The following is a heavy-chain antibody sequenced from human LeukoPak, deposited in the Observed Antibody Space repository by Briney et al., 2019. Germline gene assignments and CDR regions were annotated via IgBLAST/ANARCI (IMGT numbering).Heavy chain of an antibody. D-gene: IGHD2/OR15-2a*01. V-gene: IGHV1-2*02. CDR3: VREGEGPLSKDFDY. CDR2: IGPHSTFT. J-gene: IGHJ4*02. CDR1: GFTFTDHY. Sequence: PAASMKVSCKSSGFTFTDHYIHWVRQGPGQGLEWMGYIGPHSTFTSSPQEFQGRVTMTRDASMSTAYMELTRLTSDDTAVYYCVREGEGPLSKDFDYWGQGTLVTVSS.